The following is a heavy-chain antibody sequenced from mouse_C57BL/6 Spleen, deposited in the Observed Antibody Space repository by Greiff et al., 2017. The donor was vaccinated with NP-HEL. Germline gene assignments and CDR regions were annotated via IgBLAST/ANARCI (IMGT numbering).Heavy chain of an antibody. V-gene: IGHV7-3*01. CDR2: IRNKANGYTT. D-gene: IGHD3-2*02. Sequence: EVQGVESGGGLVQPGGSLSLSCAASGFTFTDYYMSWVRQPPGQALEWLGFIRNKANGYTTEYSASVKGRFTISRDKSQSILYLQMNALRAEDSATYYCARSSDSSGSFAYWGQGTLVTVSA. CDR1: GFTFTDYY. J-gene: IGHJ3*01. CDR3: ARSSDSSGSFAY.